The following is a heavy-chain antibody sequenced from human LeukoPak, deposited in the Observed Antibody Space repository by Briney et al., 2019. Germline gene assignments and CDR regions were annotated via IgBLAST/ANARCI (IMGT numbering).Heavy chain of an antibody. D-gene: IGHD4-11*01. CDR1: GGTFSSYA. CDR3: ARGAVTTFPGGVGSNWFDP. J-gene: IGHJ5*02. Sequence: GASVKVSCKASGGTFSSYAISWVRQAPGQGLEWMGGIIPIFGTANYAQKFQGRVTITADESTSTAYMELSSLRSEDTAVYYCARGAVTTFPGGVGSNWFDPWGQGTLVTVSS. CDR2: IIPIFGTA. V-gene: IGHV1-69*13.